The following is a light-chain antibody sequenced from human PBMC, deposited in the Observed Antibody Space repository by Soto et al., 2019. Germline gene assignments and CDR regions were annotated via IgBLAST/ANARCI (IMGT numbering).Light chain of an antibody. CDR1: QSVSSY. J-gene: IGKJ5*01. CDR2: DAS. CDR3: QQRSNWPLIT. V-gene: IGKV3-11*01. Sequence: IVLTQSPSTLSLSPGAIATLSCRASQSVSSYLAWYQQKPGQAPRLLIYDASNRATGIPARFSGSGSGTDFTLTISSLEPEDFAVYYCQQRSNWPLITFGQGTRLEI.